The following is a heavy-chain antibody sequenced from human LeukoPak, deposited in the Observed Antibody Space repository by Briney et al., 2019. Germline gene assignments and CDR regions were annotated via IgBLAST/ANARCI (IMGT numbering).Heavy chain of an antibody. CDR2: IRYDGSNK. J-gene: IGHJ6*03. CDR3: AKVRYYGSGSYSTLMDV. Sequence: GGSLRLSCAASGFTFSSYGMHWVRQAPGKGLEWVAFIRYDGSNKYYADSVKGRFTISRDNSKNTLYLQMNSLRAEDTAVYYCAKVRYYGSGSYSTLMDVWGKGTTVTVSS. CDR1: GFTFSSYG. D-gene: IGHD3-10*01. V-gene: IGHV3-30*02.